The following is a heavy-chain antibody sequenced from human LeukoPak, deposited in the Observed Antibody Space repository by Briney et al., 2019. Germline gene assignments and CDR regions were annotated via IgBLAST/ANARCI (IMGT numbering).Heavy chain of an antibody. CDR1: GGSISSGGYS. Sequence: SETLSLTCAVSGGSISSGGYSWSWIRPPPGKGLEWIGYIYYSGSTYYNPSLKSRVTISVDTSKNQFSLKLSSVTAADTAVYYCAREGSSGYYYWFDPWGQGTLVTVSS. CDR2: IYYSGST. V-gene: IGHV4-30-4*07. CDR3: AREGSSGYYYWFDP. J-gene: IGHJ5*02. D-gene: IGHD3-22*01.